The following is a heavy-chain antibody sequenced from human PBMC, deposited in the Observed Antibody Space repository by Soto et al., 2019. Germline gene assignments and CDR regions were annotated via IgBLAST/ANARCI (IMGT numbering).Heavy chain of an antibody. V-gene: IGHV3-23*01. Sequence: GGSLRLSCAASVFTFSSYGMSWVRQAPGKGLEWVSSIGASGANAYYVDSVKGRFSISRDNSKNTLYLQMNSLRVEDTAVYYCAALWSDHTHFDYWGQGILVTVSS. CDR2: IGASGANA. J-gene: IGHJ4*02. CDR3: AALWSDHTHFDY. CDR1: VFTFSSYG. D-gene: IGHD3-3*01.